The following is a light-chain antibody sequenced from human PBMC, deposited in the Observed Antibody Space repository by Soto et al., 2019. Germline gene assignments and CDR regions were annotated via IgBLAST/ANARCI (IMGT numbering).Light chain of an antibody. CDR3: HPCGNWPRA. CDR1: PSVSRN. J-gene: IGKJ2*01. Sequence: EIVMTQSPATLSVSPGETATLSCWASPSVSRNLAWYQQKPGQAPRLLIYGASTRAACSPARCSGSGSGTKFTLTISSLQSEDFAVYYCHPCGNWPRAFGQGTK. CDR2: GAS. V-gene: IGKV3-15*01.